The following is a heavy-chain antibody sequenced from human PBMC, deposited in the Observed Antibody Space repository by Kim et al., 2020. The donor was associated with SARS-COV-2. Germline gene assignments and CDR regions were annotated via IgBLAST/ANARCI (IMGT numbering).Heavy chain of an antibody. Sequence: GGSLRLSCAASGFTFSNAWMSWVRQAPGKGLEWVGRIKSKTDGGTTDYAAPVKGRFTISRDDSKNTLYLQMNSLKTEDTAVYYCTTDRIAAAVLTDYWGQGTLVTVSS. CDR2: IKSKTDGGTT. J-gene: IGHJ4*02. V-gene: IGHV3-15*01. D-gene: IGHD6-13*01. CDR3: TTDRIAAAVLTDY. CDR1: GFTFSNAW.